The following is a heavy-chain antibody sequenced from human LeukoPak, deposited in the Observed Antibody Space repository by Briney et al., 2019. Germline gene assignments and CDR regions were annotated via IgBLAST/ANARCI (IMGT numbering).Heavy chain of an antibody. J-gene: IGHJ4*02. CDR2: IYYSGST. CDR3: ARDGYNPTDY. CDR1: GGSISSSSYY. D-gene: IGHD5-24*01. Sequence: SETLSLTCTVSGGSISSSSYYWGWIRQPPGKGLEWIGNIYYSGSTYYNPSLKSRVTISVDTSKNQFSLKLSSVTAADTAVYYCARDGYNPTDYWGQGTLATVSS. V-gene: IGHV4-39*02.